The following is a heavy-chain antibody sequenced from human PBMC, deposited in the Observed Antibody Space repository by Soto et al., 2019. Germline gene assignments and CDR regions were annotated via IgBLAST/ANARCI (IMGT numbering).Heavy chain of an antibody. CDR2: IKQDGSEK. CDR1: KFTFSSYW. CDR3: AGGGGWVIDS. V-gene: IGHV3-7*01. J-gene: IGHJ4*02. D-gene: IGHD3-16*01. Sequence: GGSLRLSCAASKFTFSSYWMNWVRQAPGKGLEWVANIKQDGSEKYYVDSVKGRFTISRDNAKNALYLQMNSLRAEDTAVYYCAGGGGWVIDSWGQGALVTVSS.